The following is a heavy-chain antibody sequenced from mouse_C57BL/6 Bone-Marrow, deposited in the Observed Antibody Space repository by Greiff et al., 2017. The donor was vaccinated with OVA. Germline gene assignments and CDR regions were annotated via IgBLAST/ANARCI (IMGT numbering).Heavy chain of an antibody. CDR1: GFSLTSYG. Sequence: VKLVESGPGLVAPSQSLSITCTVSGFSLTSYGVDWVRQPPGKGLEWLGVIWGGGSSNYNTALMSRLSISKDNSKSQVFLRMNSLQTDDTARYDCAKQGDSSGYHAMDDWGQGTSVTVSS. D-gene: IGHD3-2*02. J-gene: IGHJ4*01. CDR2: IWGGGSS. CDR3: AKQGDSSGYHAMDD. V-gene: IGHV2-9*01.